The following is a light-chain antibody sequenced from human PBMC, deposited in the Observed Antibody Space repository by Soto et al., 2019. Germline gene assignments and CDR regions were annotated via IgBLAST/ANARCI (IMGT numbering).Light chain of an antibody. CDR2: AAS. CDR1: QSISSY. Sequence: DIQMTQSPSSLSASVGDRVTITCQASQSISSYLNWYQQKPGKAPKLLIYAASSLQSGVPSRFSGSGSGTDFTLTISSLQPEDVATYYCQQSYSTPQTFGQGTQLEIK. V-gene: IGKV1-39*01. J-gene: IGKJ2*01. CDR3: QQSYSTPQT.